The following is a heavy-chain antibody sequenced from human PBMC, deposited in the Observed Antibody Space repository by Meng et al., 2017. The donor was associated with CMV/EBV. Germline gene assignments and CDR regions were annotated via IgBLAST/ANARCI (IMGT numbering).Heavy chain of an antibody. CDR3: AKGGKSYASDP. Sequence: GESLKISCAASGFTFSSYSMNWVRQAPGKGLEWVSAISGSGGSTYYADSVKGRFTISRDNSKNTLYLQMNSLRAEDTAVYYCAKGGKSYASDPWGQGTLVTVSS. CDR2: ISGSGGST. V-gene: IGHV3-23*01. CDR1: GFTFSSYS. D-gene: IGHD3-10*01. J-gene: IGHJ5*02.